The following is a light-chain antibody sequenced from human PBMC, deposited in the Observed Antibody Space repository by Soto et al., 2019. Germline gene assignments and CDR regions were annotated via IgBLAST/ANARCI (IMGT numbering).Light chain of an antibody. CDR1: SSDVGSYNL. J-gene: IGLJ3*02. V-gene: IGLV2-23*01. CDR2: EGS. CDR3: CSYARSSSWV. Sequence: QSALTQPASVSGSPGQSITISCTGTSSDVGSYNLVSWYQHHPGKAPKVMIYEGSKRPSGVSNRFSGSKSGNTASLTISGLQADDEADYYCCSYARSSSWVFGGGTKLTVL.